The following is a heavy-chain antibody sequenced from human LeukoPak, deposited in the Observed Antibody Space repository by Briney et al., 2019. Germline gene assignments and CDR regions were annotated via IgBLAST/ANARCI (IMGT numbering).Heavy chain of an antibody. CDR2: IKYDGSEK. J-gene: IGHJ5*02. CDR1: GFSFSSSYW. V-gene: IGHV3-7*01. CDR3: ARDHQVRSRWFDP. Sequence: TGGSLRLSCVASGFSFSSSYWMHWVRQAPGKELEWVANIKYDGSEKFYADSVKGRFTISRDNGKNSLYLEMNNLRAEDTAVYFCARDHQVRSRWFDPWGQGTLVTVSS.